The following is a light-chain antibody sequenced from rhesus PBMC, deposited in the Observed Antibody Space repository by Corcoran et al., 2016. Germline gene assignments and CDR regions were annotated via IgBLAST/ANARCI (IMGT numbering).Light chain of an antibody. CDR1: QGISSW. Sequence: DIQMTQSPSSLSASVGDKVTITCRASQGISSWLALYQQKPGKAPKLLSYAASSLQSGVPSRFSGSGPGTDYTLTISSLQPEDCATYYCQQCDNTPYSFGQGTKVEIK. J-gene: IGKJ2*01. CDR2: AAS. CDR3: QQCDNTPYS. V-gene: IGKV1-18*01.